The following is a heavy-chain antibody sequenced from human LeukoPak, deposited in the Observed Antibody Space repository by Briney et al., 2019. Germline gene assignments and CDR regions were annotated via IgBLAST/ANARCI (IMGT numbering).Heavy chain of an antibody. CDR1: GGSISSGDYY. CDR2: IYYSSST. D-gene: IGHD3-10*01. Sequence: SETLSLTCTVSGGSISSGDYYWSWIRQPPGKGLEWIGYIYYSSSTYSNSSLNSRVTISVDTSKNQFSLKLSSVTAADTAVYYCAGEVFRVFDYWGQGTLVTVSS. J-gene: IGHJ4*02. CDR3: AGEVFRVFDY. V-gene: IGHV4-30-4*01.